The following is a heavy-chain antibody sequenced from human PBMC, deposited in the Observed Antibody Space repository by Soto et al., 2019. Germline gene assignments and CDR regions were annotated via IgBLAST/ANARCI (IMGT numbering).Heavy chain of an antibody. D-gene: IGHD3-10*01. Sequence: PGGSLRLSCAASGFTFSSYSMNWVRQAPGKGLEWVSYISSSSSTIYYADYVKGRFTISRDNAKNSLYLQMNSLRAEDTVFYYCARDRWNTMVGGVVDYWGQGTLVTVSS. J-gene: IGHJ4*02. V-gene: IGHV3-48*01. CDR2: ISSSSSTI. CDR1: GFTFSSYS. CDR3: ARDRWNTMVGGVVDY.